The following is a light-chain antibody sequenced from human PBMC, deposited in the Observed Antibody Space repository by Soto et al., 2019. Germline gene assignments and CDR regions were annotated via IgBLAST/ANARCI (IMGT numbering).Light chain of an antibody. J-gene: IGLJ2*01. V-gene: IGLV2-14*03. CDR3: SSYRSGTVVV. CDR2: DVN. Sequence: QAASVSGSPGQSITISCTGTTSDIGGYNSVSWYQQYPGKAPKVIIYDVNNRPSGAPDRFSGSKSGSTASLTISGLRAEDEADYYCSSYRSGTVVVFGGGTQLTVL. CDR1: TSDIGGYNS.